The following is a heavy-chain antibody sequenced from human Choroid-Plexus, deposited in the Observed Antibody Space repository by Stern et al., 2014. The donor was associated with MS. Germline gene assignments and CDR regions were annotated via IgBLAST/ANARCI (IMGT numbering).Heavy chain of an antibody. CDR2: VSYDGSNK. CDR1: GFTFGSCA. D-gene: IGHD2/OR15-2a*01. J-gene: IGHJ5*02. V-gene: IGHV3-30*18. Sequence: VQLVGSGGGVVQPGRPLRLSCVASGFTFGSCAMHWVRQAPGKGLGWVAGVSYDGSNKYYADSVKGRFTISRDNSQNTLYMQMSSLRPEDTAVYYCAKDRQYLTYFFDHWGQGSLVTVSS. CDR3: AKDRQYLTYFFDH.